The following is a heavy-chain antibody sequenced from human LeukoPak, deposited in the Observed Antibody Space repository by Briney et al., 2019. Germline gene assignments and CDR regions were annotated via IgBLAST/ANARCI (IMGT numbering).Heavy chain of an antibody. V-gene: IGHV3-30*01. CDR3: ARDRAPFYDFWSGYGKNWFDP. Sequence: PGGSLRLSCAASGFTFSSYAMHWVSQAPGKGLEWVAVTSYDGSNKYYADSVKGRFTISRDNSKNTLYLQMNSLRAEDTAVYYCARDRAPFYDFWSGYGKNWFDPWGQGTLVTVSS. CDR1: GFTFSSYA. CDR2: TSYDGSNK. J-gene: IGHJ5*02. D-gene: IGHD3-3*01.